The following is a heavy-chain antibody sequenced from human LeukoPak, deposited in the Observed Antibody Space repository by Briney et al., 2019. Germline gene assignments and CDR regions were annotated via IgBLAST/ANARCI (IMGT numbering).Heavy chain of an antibody. V-gene: IGHV3-21*06. CDR2: IASNNDYR. J-gene: IGHJ3*02. Sequence: GGSLRLSCAASGFTFSSYSMNWVRQAPGKGLEWVSSIASNNDYRYSADALRGRFTISRDNAKNSLFLQMNSLRPDDTAVYYCARKSLVVGTNAFDIWGQGTVVTVSS. CDR1: GFTFSSYS. CDR3: ARKSLVVGTNAFDI. D-gene: IGHD2-15*01.